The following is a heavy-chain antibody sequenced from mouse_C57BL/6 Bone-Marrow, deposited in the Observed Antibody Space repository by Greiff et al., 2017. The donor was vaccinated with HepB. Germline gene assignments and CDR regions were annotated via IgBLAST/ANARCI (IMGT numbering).Heavy chain of an antibody. J-gene: IGHJ4*01. D-gene: IGHD1-1*01. CDR2: IYPGSGST. Sequence: QVHVKQPGAELVKPGASVKMSCKASGYTFTSYWITWVKQRPGQGLEWIGDIYPGSGSTNYNEKFKSKATLTVDTSSSTAYMQLSSLTSEDSAVYYCARSYYGSSYGYYAMDYWGQGTSVTVSS. CDR3: ARSYYGSSYGYYAMDY. CDR1: GYTFTSYW. V-gene: IGHV1-55*01.